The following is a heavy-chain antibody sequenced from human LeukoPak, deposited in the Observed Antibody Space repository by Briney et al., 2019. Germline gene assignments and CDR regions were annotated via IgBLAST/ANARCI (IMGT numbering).Heavy chain of an antibody. CDR2: ISGSGGST. V-gene: IGHV3-23*01. CDR3: AKGPGEQLGYCSGGSCYAPSDY. D-gene: IGHD2-15*01. Sequence: GGSLRLSCAASGFTFSSYAMSWVRQAPGKGLEWVSAISGSGGSTYYADSVKGRFTISRDNSKNTLYLQMNSLRAEDTAVYYCAKGPGEQLGYCSGGSCYAPSDYWGQGTLVTVSS. CDR1: GFTFSSYA. J-gene: IGHJ4*02.